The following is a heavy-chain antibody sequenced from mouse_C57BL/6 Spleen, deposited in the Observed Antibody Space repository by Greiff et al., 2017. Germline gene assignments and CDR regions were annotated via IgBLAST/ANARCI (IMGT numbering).Heavy chain of an antibody. CDR2: ILPGSGST. Sequence: QVQLQQSGAELMKPGASVKLSCKATGYTFTGYWIEWVKQRPGHGLEWIGEILPGSGSTNYNEKFKGKATLTADTSSNTAYMQLSSLTTEDSAIYYCEGALATDVHCYAGDYWGQGTSVTVSS. V-gene: IGHV1-9*01. CDR1: GYTFTGYW. CDR3: EGALATDVHCYAGDY. D-gene: IGHD1-1*01. J-gene: IGHJ4*01.